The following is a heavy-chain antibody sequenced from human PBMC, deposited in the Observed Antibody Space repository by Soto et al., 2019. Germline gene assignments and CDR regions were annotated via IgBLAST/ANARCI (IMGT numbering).Heavy chain of an antibody. V-gene: IGHV2-5*02. Sequence: QITLKESGPTLVKPTQTLTLTCTISGFSLSTSGVGVGWIRHPPGKALEWLALIYWDDDKRYSPSLKSRLTITKDTAKHQVVLTMTNMDPVDTATYYCVRLLWFGELTWGQGTLVSVSS. J-gene: IGHJ4*02. CDR1: GFSLSTSGVG. D-gene: IGHD3-10*01. CDR3: VRLLWFGELT. CDR2: IYWDDDK.